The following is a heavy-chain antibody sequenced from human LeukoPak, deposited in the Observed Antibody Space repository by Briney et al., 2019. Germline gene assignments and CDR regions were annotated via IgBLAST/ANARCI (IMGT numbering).Heavy chain of an antibody. J-gene: IGHJ4*02. CDR2: IDYDSSHI. V-gene: IGHV3-21*01. D-gene: IGHD3-9*01. CDR3: ARDPLRYLRVGHYDY. Sequence: GGSLRLSCAASGFTFSNSAMNWGRPGPGKGLEWVSSIDYDSSHIYYAASVRGRFTISRDNARNSLYLQMNSLRVEDTAVYYCARDPLRYLRVGHYDYWGQGTLVAVSS. CDR1: GFTFSNSA.